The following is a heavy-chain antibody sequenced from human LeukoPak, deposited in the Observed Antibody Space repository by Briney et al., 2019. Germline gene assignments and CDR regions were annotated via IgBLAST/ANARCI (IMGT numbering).Heavy chain of an antibody. CDR2: ISSSSGSI. J-gene: IGHJ3*02. Sequence: GGSLRLSCAASGFTFSSYGMKWIRQTPGKGLEWVSFISSSSGSIYYAHSVKGRFTISRDNAKNSLHLHMDSLRVEDTAVYYCAKIDSYGSGSPYPNGAFDIWGQGTMVTVSS. CDR1: GFTFSSYG. CDR3: AKIDSYGSGSPYPNGAFDI. V-gene: IGHV3-21*01. D-gene: IGHD3-10*01.